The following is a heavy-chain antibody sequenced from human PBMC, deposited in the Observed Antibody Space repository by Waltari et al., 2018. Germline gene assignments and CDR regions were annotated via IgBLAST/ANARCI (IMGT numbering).Heavy chain of an antibody. Sequence: QLQLQESGPGLVQPSETLSLTCTVPGGSITSNRHYWGWIRQPPGQGLEWIGTIYSTGATYSSPSLKSRVTISRDTSKNQLSLTLGSVTAADTALYYCATYIGASVGTAAFDVWGQGTMVTVSS. V-gene: IGHV4-39*01. J-gene: IGHJ3*01. CDR3: ATYIGASVGTAAFDV. CDR1: GGSITSNRHY. D-gene: IGHD5-12*01. CDR2: IYSTGAT.